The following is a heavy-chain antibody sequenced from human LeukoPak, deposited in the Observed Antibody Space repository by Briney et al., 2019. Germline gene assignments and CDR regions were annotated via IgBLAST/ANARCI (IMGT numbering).Heavy chain of an antibody. Sequence: SETLSLTCTVSGGSISSSSYYWGWIRQPPGKGLEWIGSIYYSGSTYYNPSLKSRVTISVDTSKNQFSLKLSSVTAADTAVYYCARHGMYYYDSSGYRWFDPWGQGTLDTVSS. CDR3: ARHGMYYYDSSGYRWFDP. CDR1: GGSISSSSYY. V-gene: IGHV4-39*01. D-gene: IGHD3-22*01. CDR2: IYYSGST. J-gene: IGHJ5*02.